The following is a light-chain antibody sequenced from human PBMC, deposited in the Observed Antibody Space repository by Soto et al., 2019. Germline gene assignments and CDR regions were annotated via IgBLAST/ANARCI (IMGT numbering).Light chain of an antibody. J-gene: IGKJ4*01. V-gene: IGKV1-39*01. CDR1: QSISSY. CDR2: AAS. Sequence: DIQMTQSPSSLSASVGDRVTITCRASQSISSYLNWYQQKPGKAPKLLIYAASSFQSGVPSRFXGSGSGTDFTLTISSLQPEDFATYYCQQSYSTLALTFGGGTKVEIK. CDR3: QQSYSTLALT.